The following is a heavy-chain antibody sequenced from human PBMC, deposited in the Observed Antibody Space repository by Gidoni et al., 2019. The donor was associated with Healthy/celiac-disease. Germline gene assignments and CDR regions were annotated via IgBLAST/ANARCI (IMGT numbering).Heavy chain of an antibody. V-gene: IGHV3-30*18. J-gene: IGHJ6*02. CDR1: GVTFSSYG. Sequence: AASGVTFSSYGMHWVRQAPGKGLEWVAVISYDGSNKYYADSVKGRFTISRDNSKNTLYLQMNSLRAEDTAVYYCAKAFSSSWYYYSYGMDVWGQGTTVTVSS. D-gene: IGHD6-13*01. CDR3: AKAFSSSWYYYSYGMDV. CDR2: ISYDGSNK.